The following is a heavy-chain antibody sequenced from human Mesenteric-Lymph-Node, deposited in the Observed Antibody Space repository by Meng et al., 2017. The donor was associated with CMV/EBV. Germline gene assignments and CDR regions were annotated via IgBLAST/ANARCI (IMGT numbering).Heavy chain of an antibody. CDR3: ANREGRYDFWSGSYYYYGMDV. D-gene: IGHD3-3*01. CDR2: IRYDGSNK. Sequence: GESLKISCAASGFTFSSYGMHWVRQAPGQGLEWVAFIRYDGSNKYYADSVKGRFTISRDNSKNTLYLQMNSLRAEDTAAYYCANREGRYDFWSGSYYYYGMDVWGQGTTVTVSS. J-gene: IGHJ6*02. V-gene: IGHV3-30*02. CDR1: GFTFSSYG.